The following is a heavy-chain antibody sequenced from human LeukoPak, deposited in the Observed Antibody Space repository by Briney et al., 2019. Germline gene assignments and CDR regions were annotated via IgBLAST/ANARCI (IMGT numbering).Heavy chain of an antibody. CDR2: IYPGDSDT. CDR1: GYTFTNYW. CDR3: ARHKGGYYYDY. J-gene: IGHJ4*02. D-gene: IGHD3-22*01. V-gene: IGHV5-51*01. Sequence: GESLKISCKGSGYTFTNYWIAWVRQMPGKGLEWMGIIYPGDSDTRYSPSFQGQVTISADKAISTAYLEWSSLKASDTAMYYCARHKGGYYYDYWGQGTLVTVSS.